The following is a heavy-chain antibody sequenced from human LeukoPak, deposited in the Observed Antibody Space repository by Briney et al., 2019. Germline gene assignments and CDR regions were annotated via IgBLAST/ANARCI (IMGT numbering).Heavy chain of an antibody. CDR1: GGSISSGSYY. CDR2: IYTSGST. D-gene: IGHD3-22*01. Sequence: SQTLSLTCTVSGGSISSGSYYWSWIRQPAGKGLEWIGRIYTSGSTNYNPSLKSRVTISVDTSKNQFSLKLSSVTAADTAVYYCARLGAYYYDSSLAVGYWGQGTLVTVSS. V-gene: IGHV4-61*02. J-gene: IGHJ4*02. CDR3: ARLGAYYYDSSLAVGY.